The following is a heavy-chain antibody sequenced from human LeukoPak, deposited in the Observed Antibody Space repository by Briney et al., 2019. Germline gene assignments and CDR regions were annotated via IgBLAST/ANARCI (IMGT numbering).Heavy chain of an antibody. Sequence: GGSLRLSCTGSGFTFSSYSMNWVRQAPGKGLEWVSSISSSSSYIYYADSVKGRFTISRDNAKNSLYLQMNSLRAEDTAVYYCARVLPDQHTVTAICDYWGQGTLVTVSS. D-gene: IGHD2-21*02. V-gene: IGHV3-21*01. CDR1: GFTFSSYS. CDR3: ARVLPDQHTVTAICDY. CDR2: ISSSSSYI. J-gene: IGHJ4*02.